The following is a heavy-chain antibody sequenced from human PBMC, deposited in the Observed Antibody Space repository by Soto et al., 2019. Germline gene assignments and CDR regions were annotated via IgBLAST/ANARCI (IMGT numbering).Heavy chain of an antibody. CDR2: VYHSGST. CDR1: GDSISSADYY. Sequence: QVQLQESGPGLVKPSQTLSLTCTVSGDSISSADYYWSWIRQPPGQGLEWIGYVYHSGSTYYNPSPRSRLTISRDTPRNQFPLKLSPVTAADAAVYYGGRNLSPPLFDYWGQGTLVTVSS. J-gene: IGHJ4*02. V-gene: IGHV4-30-4*01. CDR3: GRNLSPPLFDY.